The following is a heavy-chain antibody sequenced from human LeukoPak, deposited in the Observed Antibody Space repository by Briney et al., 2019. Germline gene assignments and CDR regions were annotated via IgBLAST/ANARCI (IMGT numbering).Heavy chain of an antibody. CDR2: IYYSGSA. Sequence: SETLSLTCTVSGGSISSYYWSWIRQPPGKGLEWIGFIYYSGSANYNLSLRSRVTISVDTSKNQFSLKLTSVTAADTAVYYCARTGVVATSYFFDYWGHGTLVTVSS. CDR3: ARTGVVATSYFFDY. J-gene: IGHJ4*01. CDR1: GGSISSYY. V-gene: IGHV4-59*01. D-gene: IGHD5-12*01.